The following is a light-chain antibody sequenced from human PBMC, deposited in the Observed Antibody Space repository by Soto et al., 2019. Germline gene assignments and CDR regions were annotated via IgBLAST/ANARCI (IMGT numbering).Light chain of an antibody. CDR2: GAS. V-gene: IGKV3-20*01. Sequence: EIVLTQSPGTLSLSPGERATLSCRASQSVSSSYLTWYQQKAGQAPRLLIYGASSRATGIPDRFSGSGSGTDFTLTISRLEPEDFAVYYCQQYGNSSWTFGQGTKVEVK. J-gene: IGKJ1*01. CDR1: QSVSSSY. CDR3: QQYGNSSWT.